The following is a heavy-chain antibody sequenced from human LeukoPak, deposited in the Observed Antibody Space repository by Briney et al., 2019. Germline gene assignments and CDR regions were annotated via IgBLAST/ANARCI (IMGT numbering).Heavy chain of an antibody. V-gene: IGHV3-30*18. D-gene: IGHD2-8*01. Sequence: GGSLRLSCAASGFTFSSYGMHWVRQPPGKGLEWVAVISYDGRNHSYADAVKGRFTISRDNSKNTQYLQMNSLRAEDTAVYYCVKDLRFCTNGVRYTGGFENWGQGTLVTVSS. CDR2: ISYDGRNH. CDR1: GFTFSSYG. CDR3: VKDLRFCTNGVRYTGGFEN. J-gene: IGHJ4*02.